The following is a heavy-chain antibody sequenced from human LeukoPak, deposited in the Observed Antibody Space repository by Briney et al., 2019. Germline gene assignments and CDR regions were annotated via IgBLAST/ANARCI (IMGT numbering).Heavy chain of an antibody. V-gene: IGHV4-38-2*02. CDR1: GYSISSGYY. D-gene: IGHD6-13*01. CDR2: IYHSGST. Sequence: SETLSLTCTVSGYSISSGYYWGWIRQPPGKGLEWIGSIYHSGSTYYNPSLKSRVTISVDTSKNQFSLKLSSVTAADTAVYYCAREEQLVSGCWGQGTLVTVSS. J-gene: IGHJ4*02. CDR3: AREEQLVSGC.